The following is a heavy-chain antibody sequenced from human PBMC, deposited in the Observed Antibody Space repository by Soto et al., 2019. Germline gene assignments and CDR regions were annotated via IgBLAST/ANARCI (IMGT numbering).Heavy chain of an antibody. V-gene: IGHV4-31*03. J-gene: IGHJ1*01. CDR2: IHHSGST. CDR3: VRGVLS. Sequence: QVQLHESGPGLVKASQTLSLTCNVSGGSISSGGYYWTWIRQHPGKGLEWIGNIHHSGSTFYNPSLKSRVSISVDTSKNQFSLKLSSVTAADTAVYFCVRGVLSWGQGTLVTVSS. D-gene: IGHD3-10*01. CDR1: GGSISSGGYY.